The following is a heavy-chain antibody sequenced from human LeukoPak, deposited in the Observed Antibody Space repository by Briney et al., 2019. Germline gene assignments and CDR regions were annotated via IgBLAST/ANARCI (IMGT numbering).Heavy chain of an antibody. Sequence: ASVKVSCKASGYTFTGYYMHWVRQAPGQGLEWMGWINPNSGGTNYAQKFQGWVTMTRDTSISTAYMELSRLRSEDTAVYYCASCFTIFGVVIVGHYYYGMDVWGQGTTVTVSS. CDR2: INPNSGGT. J-gene: IGHJ6*02. V-gene: IGHV1-2*04. D-gene: IGHD3-3*01. CDR3: ASCFTIFGVVIVGHYYYGMDV. CDR1: GYTFTGYY.